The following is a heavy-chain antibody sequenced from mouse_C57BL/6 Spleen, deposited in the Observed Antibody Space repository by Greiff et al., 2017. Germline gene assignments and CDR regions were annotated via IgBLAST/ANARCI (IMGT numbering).Heavy chain of an antibody. CDR1: GYTFTSYW. CDR3: AVYYGSSPPYYFDY. V-gene: IGHV1-52*01. J-gene: IGHJ2*01. Sequence: QVQLQQPGAELVRPGSSVKLSCKASGYTFTSYWMHWVKQRPIQGLEWIGNIDPSDSETHYNQKFKDKATLTVDKSSSTAYMQLSSLTSEDSAVYYCAVYYGSSPPYYFDYWGQGTTLTVSS. CDR2: IDPSDSET. D-gene: IGHD1-1*01.